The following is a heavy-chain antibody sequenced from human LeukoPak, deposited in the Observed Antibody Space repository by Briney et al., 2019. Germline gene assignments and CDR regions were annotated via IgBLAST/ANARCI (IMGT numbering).Heavy chain of an antibody. CDR2: IGSSGSFI. CDR1: GFTFSTYS. Sequence: GGSLRLSCAASGFTFSTYSMNWVRQAPGKGLEWVSSIGSSGSFIYYADSLKGRFTISRDNAKNSLYLQMNSLRAEDTAVYYCAREPVRKPGFDYWGQGTLVTVSS. CDR3: AREPVRKPGFDY. D-gene: IGHD1-1*01. V-gene: IGHV3-21*01. J-gene: IGHJ4*02.